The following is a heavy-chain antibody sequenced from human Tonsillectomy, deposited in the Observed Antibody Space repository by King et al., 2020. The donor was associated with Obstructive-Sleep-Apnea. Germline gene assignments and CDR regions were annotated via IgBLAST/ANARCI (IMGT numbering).Heavy chain of an antibody. V-gene: IGHV3-13*01. Sequence: VQLVESGGGLVQPGGSLRLSCAASGFTFSNYDMHWVRQTPGKHLEWVSAVGTAGDIYYPGPVKDRFTIYRENAKNSLYLQMNSLRIGDTAVYYCARDFLGTLWYFDLWGRGTLVTVSS. CDR1: GFTFSNYD. J-gene: IGHJ2*01. CDR2: VGTAGDI. CDR3: ARDFLGTLWYFDL. D-gene: IGHD3-3*01.